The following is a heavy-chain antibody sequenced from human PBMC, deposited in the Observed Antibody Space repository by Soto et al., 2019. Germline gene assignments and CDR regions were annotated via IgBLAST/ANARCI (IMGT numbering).Heavy chain of an antibody. D-gene: IGHD7-27*01. Sequence: GGSLRLSCAASGFTVSSNYMSWVRQAPGKGLEWVSVIYSGGSTYYADSVKGRFTISRDNSKNTLYLQMNSLRAEDTAVYYCASPSSGDGDYYGMDVWGQGTTVTVSS. V-gene: IGHV3-53*01. CDR3: ASPSSGDGDYYGMDV. CDR1: GFTVSSNY. J-gene: IGHJ6*02. CDR2: IYSGGST.